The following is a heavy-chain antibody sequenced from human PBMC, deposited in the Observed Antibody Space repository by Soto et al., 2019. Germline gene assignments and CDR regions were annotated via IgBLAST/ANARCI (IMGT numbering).Heavy chain of an antibody. CDR3: ARDGQGLVPYALDV. J-gene: IGHJ6*02. CDR2: IWCDGSNK. D-gene: IGHD6-19*01. Sequence: QVQLVESGGGVAQPGRSLRLSCTVSGFTFSGHAMHWVRQAPGKGLEWVTQIWCDGSNKYYAESVKGRFTISRDNSKNTLNLQMNSLRVEATAVYYCARDGQGLVPYALDVWGQGTSVTVSS. CDR1: GFTFSGHA. V-gene: IGHV3-33*01.